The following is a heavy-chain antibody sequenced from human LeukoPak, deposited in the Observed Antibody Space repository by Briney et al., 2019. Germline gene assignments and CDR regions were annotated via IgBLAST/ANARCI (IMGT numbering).Heavy chain of an antibody. D-gene: IGHD3-9*01. Sequence: PGGSLRLSCAASGFTFSSYSMNWVRRAPGKGLEWVSSISSSSSYIYYADSVKGRFTISRDNAKNSLYLQMNSLRAEDTAVYYCARGVGHYDILTGYPVPHFDYWGQGTLVTASS. J-gene: IGHJ4*02. CDR2: ISSSSSYI. CDR3: ARGVGHYDILTGYPVPHFDY. V-gene: IGHV3-21*01. CDR1: GFTFSSYS.